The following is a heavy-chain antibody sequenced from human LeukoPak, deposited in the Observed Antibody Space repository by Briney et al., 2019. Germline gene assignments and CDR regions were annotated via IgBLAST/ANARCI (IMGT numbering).Heavy chain of an antibody. CDR2: IRNKPYGGTT. D-gene: IGHD6-13*01. CDR3: TRGGYGSSRPDH. Sequence: GGSLRLSCTASGFTFGDFAMTWVRQAPGKGLEWVGFIRNKPYGGTTEYAASVKGRFTISRNDSKTIAYLQMNSLKTEDTAVYYCTRGGYGSSRPDHWGQGTLVTVSS. CDR1: GFTFGDFA. V-gene: IGHV3-49*04. J-gene: IGHJ5*02.